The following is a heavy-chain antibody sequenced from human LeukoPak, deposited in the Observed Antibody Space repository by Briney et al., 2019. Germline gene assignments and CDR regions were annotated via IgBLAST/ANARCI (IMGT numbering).Heavy chain of an antibody. CDR2: IYTTGAT. CDR3: ARDRGGSYTFDD. J-gene: IGHJ4*02. CDR1: SGSRMGGVYY. V-gene: IGHV4-61*02. Sequence: SETLSLTCTVSSGSRMGGVYYWSWIRQPAGKALEWIGRIYTTGATNYNPSLKGRVTISVDTSNNQFSLNLSSVTAADTAIYYCARDRGGSYTFDDWGQGTLVTVSS. D-gene: IGHD3-3*01.